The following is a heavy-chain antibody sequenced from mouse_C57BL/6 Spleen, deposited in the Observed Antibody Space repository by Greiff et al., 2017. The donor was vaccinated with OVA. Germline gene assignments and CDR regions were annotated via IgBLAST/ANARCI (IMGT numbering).Heavy chain of an antibody. Sequence: EVMLVESGGGLVKPGGSLKLSCAASGFTFSDYGMHWVRQAPEKGLEWVAYISSGSSTIYYADTVKGRFTISRDNAKNTLFLQMTSLRSEDTAMYYCARSTGTGYYFDYWGQGTTLTVSS. D-gene: IGHD4-1*02. CDR3: ARSTGTGYYFDY. J-gene: IGHJ2*01. V-gene: IGHV5-17*01. CDR2: ISSGSSTI. CDR1: GFTFSDYG.